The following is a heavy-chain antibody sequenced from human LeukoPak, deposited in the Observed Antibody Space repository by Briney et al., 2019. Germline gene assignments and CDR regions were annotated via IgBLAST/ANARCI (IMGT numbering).Heavy chain of an antibody. CDR2: IIPIFGTA. CDR3: ARVYSSSWTIFDY. CDR1: GGTFSSYA. D-gene: IGHD6-13*01. Sequence: SVKVSCKASGGTFSSYAISWVRQAPGQGLEWMGGIIPIFGTANYAQKFQGRVTITADESTSTAYMELRSLRSDDTAVYYCARVYSSSWTIFDYWGQGTLVTVSS. V-gene: IGHV1-69*13. J-gene: IGHJ4*02.